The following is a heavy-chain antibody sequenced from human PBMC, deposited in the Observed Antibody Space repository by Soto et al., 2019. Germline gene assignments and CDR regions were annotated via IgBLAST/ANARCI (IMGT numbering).Heavy chain of an antibody. CDR3: TTGGISLKRWWYYGLDV. CDR1: GFSFSNAW. D-gene: IGHD2-8*02. CDR2: IKSKTDGGAI. V-gene: IGHV3-15*07. Sequence: EGQLVDSGGGLVKPGESLRLSCAASGFSFSNAWMNWVRQAPGKGLEWVGRIKSKTDGGAIDYAAPVKDRFTISRDDSQNTVYLQLSSLNTEDTGVYYCTTGGISLKRWWYYGLDVWGQGTTVTVS. J-gene: IGHJ6*02.